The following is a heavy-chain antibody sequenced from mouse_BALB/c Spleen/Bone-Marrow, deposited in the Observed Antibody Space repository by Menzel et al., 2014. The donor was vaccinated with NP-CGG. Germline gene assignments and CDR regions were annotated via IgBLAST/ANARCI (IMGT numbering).Heavy chain of an antibody. Sequence: QVQLKQSGAELAKPGALVKMSCKASGYTFTSYWMHWVKQRPGQGLEWIGYINPSTGYTEYNQKFKDKATLTADKSSSTAYMQLSSLTSEDSAVYYCARSRTGTYFDYWGQGTTLTVSS. D-gene: IGHD4-1*01. V-gene: IGHV1-7*01. J-gene: IGHJ2*01. CDR3: ARSRTGTYFDY. CDR2: INPSTGYT. CDR1: GYTFTSYW.